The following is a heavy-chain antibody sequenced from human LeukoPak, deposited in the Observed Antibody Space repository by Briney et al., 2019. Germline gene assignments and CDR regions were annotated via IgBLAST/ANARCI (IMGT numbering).Heavy chain of an antibody. J-gene: IGHJ4*02. D-gene: IGHD4-17*01. CDR3: ARLSTVTTSFDY. CDR2: LYYTGSA. CDR1: GDSVTNSHNY. V-gene: IGHV4-39*07. Sequence: SETLSLTCAVSGDSVTNSHNYWAWIRQTPGKGLEWIGTLYYTGSAFYNPSLKSRVTISVDTFKNQFSLKLSSVTAADTAVYYCARLSTVTTSFDYWGQGTLVTVSS.